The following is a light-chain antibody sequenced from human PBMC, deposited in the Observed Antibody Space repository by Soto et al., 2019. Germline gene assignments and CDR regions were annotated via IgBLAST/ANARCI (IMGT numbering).Light chain of an antibody. Sequence: QSVLTQPPSASGTPGQRVTISCSGSSSNIGSNPVNWYQQLPGTAPKLLIYSNNQRPSGVPDRFSGSKSGTSASLAISGLQSEDEADYYCAAWDDSLNGVFGGGTQLTVL. CDR2: SNN. J-gene: IGLJ3*02. V-gene: IGLV1-44*01. CDR3: AAWDDSLNGV. CDR1: SSNIGSNP.